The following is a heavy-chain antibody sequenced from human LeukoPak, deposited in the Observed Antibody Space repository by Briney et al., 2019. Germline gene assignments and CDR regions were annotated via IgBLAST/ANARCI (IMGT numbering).Heavy chain of an antibody. V-gene: IGHV4-34*01. CDR3: ARFDGYCSSTSCYGTRGFDP. CDR1: GGSFTTYF. Sequence: PSETLSLTCAVYGGSFTTYFWSWIRQPPGKGLEWIGEIDHSGTTNYNPSLKSRVTISVDKSKIQFSLKLSSVTAADTAVYYCARFDGYCSSTSCYGTRGFDPWGQGTLVTVSS. D-gene: IGHD2-2*03. J-gene: IGHJ5*02. CDR2: IDHSGTT.